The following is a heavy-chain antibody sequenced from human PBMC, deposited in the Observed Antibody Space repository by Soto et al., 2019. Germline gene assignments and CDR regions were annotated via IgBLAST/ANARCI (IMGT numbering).Heavy chain of an antibody. Sequence: EVQLVESGGGLVKPGGSLRLSCAASGFTFSSYNMNWVRQAPGKGLEWVSSISSSSTYIYYADSVKGRFTISRDNAKNCPYRQLNSLRAEDTAVYYCARETTYDLLTASYGNWFDPWGQGTLVTVSS. CDR2: ISSSSTYI. J-gene: IGHJ5*02. CDR1: GFTFSSYN. V-gene: IGHV3-21*01. CDR3: ARETTYDLLTASYGNWFDP. D-gene: IGHD3-9*01.